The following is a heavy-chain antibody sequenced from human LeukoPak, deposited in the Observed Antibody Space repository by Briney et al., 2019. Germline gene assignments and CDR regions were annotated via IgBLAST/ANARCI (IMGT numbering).Heavy chain of an antibody. V-gene: IGHV1-24*01. CDR2: FDPEDGET. Sequence: VASVKVSCKVSGYTFTELSMHWVRQAPGKGLEWMGGFDPEDGETIYAQKFQGRVTMTEDTSTDTAYMELSSLRSEDTAVYYCATDFSFGSGWYWGFDPWGQGTLVTVSS. CDR3: ATDFSFGSGWYWGFDP. J-gene: IGHJ5*02. CDR1: GYTFTELS. D-gene: IGHD6-19*01.